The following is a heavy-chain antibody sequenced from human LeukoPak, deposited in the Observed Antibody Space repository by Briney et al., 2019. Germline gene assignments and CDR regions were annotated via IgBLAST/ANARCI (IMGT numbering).Heavy chain of an antibody. Sequence: ASVKVSCKASGGTFSSYAISWVRQAPGQGLEWMGRIIPIFGTANYAQKFQGRVTTTTDESTSTAYMELSSLRSEDTAVYYCAGEVLDYYDSSGYYYDYWGQGTLVTVSS. CDR2: IIPIFGTA. J-gene: IGHJ4*02. V-gene: IGHV1-69*05. CDR1: GGTFSSYA. CDR3: AGEVLDYYDSSGYYYDY. D-gene: IGHD3-22*01.